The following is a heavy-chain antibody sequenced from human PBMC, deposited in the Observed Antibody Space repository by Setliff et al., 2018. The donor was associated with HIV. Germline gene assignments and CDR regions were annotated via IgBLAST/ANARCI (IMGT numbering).Heavy chain of an antibody. J-gene: IGHJ4*02. D-gene: IGHD3-10*01. CDR2: IYHSGTT. Sequence: SETLSLTCTVYGGSINGYYWSWIRQPPGKGLEWIGEIYHSGTTYYNPSLRSRVTISVDTSKNQFSLNLRSVTAADTAVYYCVREGVRRGLGSGSFRYRAYYFDQWGQGTLVTVS. CDR3: VREGVRRGLGSGSFRYRAYYFDQ. V-gene: IGHV4-34*01. CDR1: GGSINGYY.